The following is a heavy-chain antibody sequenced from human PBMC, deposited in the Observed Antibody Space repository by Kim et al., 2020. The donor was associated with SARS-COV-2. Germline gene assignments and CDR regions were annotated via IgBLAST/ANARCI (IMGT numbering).Heavy chain of an antibody. CDR3: ARDPVGGGYSFFDY. V-gene: IGHV3-53*01. CDR2: IFRGGST. CDR1: GLTVSSNH. D-gene: IGHD5-12*01. J-gene: IGHJ4*02. Sequence: GGSLRLSCAASGLTVSSNHMTWIRQAPGKGLEWVSVIFRGGSTYYAASVQGRFTISRDYSKNTLSLQMNSLRAEDTAIYYCARDPVGGGYSFFDYWGQGT.